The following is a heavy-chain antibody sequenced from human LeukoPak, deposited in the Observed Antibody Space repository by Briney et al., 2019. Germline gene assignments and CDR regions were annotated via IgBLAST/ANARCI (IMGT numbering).Heavy chain of an antibody. Sequence: GGSLRLSCAASGFTFSSYWMSWVRQAPGKGLEWVVNIKQDGSDKYYVDSVKGRFTISRDNAKSSLYLQMNSLRTEDTAVYSCARGTPNDYGDYSDFWGQGTLVTVSS. CDR3: ARGTPNDYGDYSDF. CDR2: IKQDGSDK. V-gene: IGHV3-7*03. D-gene: IGHD4-17*01. J-gene: IGHJ4*02. CDR1: GFTFSSYW.